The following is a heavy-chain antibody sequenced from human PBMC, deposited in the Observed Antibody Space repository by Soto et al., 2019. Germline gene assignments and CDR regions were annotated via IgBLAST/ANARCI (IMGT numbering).Heavy chain of an antibody. V-gene: IGHV4-39*01. Sequence: PSETLSLTCTVSGGSISSSSYYWGWIRQPPGKGLEWIGSIYYSGSTYYNPSLKSRVTISVDTSKNQFSLKLSSVTAADTAVYYCAVEGHIVVVTAIRTGNYFDYWGQGTLVTVSS. D-gene: IGHD2-21*02. CDR3: AVEGHIVVVTAIRTGNYFDY. J-gene: IGHJ4*02. CDR1: GGSISSSSYY. CDR2: IYYSGST.